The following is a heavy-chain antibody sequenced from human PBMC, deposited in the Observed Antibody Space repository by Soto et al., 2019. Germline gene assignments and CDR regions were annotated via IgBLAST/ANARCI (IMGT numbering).Heavy chain of an antibody. J-gene: IGHJ6*02. Sequence: SETLSPTSAVSGGSISSYYWSWIRQPPGKGLEGIGYIYYSGSTNYNPSLNSRVTITGDTSKQHFSRKLSSVTAADAAVYYSARDCRGRITSRRARSSGCYGMDVWGQGTTVTVSS. CDR3: ARDCRGRITSRRARSSGCYGMDV. CDR2: IYYSGST. D-gene: IGHD3-3*01. V-gene: IGHV4-59*01. CDR1: GGSISSYY.